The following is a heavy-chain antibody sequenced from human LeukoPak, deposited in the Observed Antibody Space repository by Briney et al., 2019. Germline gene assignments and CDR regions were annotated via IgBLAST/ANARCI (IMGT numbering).Heavy chain of an antibody. CDR1: GGSISSSSYY. CDR3: ARHTWVVGGNFFDY. CDR2: IYYSGST. D-gene: IGHD4-23*01. J-gene: IGHJ4*02. V-gene: IGHV4-39*01. Sequence: SETLSLTCTVSGGSISSSSYYWGWIRQPPGKGLEWIGSIYYSGSTYYNPSLKSRVTISVDTSKNQFSLKLSSVTAADTAVYYCARHTWVVGGNFFDYWGQGTLVTVSS.